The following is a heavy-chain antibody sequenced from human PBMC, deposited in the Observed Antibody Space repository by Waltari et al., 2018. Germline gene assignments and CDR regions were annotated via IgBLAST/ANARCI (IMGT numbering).Heavy chain of an antibody. J-gene: IGHJ4*02. D-gene: IGHD1-26*01. Sequence: EVQLVESGGGLVQPGRSLRLSCTASGFTFGYYAMSWVRQAPGKGLEWVGFIRSKAYGGTTEYAASVKGRFTISRDDSKSIAYLQMNSLKTEDTAVYYCTRELLSDYWGQGTLVTVSS. V-gene: IGHV3-49*04. CDR2: IRSKAYGGTT. CDR1: GFTFGYYA. CDR3: TRELLSDY.